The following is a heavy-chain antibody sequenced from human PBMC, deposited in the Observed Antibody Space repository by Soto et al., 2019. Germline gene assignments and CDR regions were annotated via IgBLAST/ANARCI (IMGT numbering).Heavy chain of an antibody. CDR1: GGTFISSA. CDR3: VRDGSIAAAGSNYYYGMDV. D-gene: IGHD6-13*01. CDR2: IIPMSGIG. Sequence: SVKVSCKASGGTFISSAISLVRQAPGQGLEWMGGIIPMSGIGKYAQKFQGRVTITADDSTSTVYMELNRLRSEDTAVYYCVRDGSIAAAGSNYYYGMDVWGQGTTVTVSS. J-gene: IGHJ6*02. V-gene: IGHV1-69*13.